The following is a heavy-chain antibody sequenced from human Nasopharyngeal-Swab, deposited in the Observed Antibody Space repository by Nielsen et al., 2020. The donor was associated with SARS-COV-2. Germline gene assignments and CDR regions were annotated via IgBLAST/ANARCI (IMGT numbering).Heavy chain of an antibody. Sequence: ASVKVSCKASGYTFTGYYMHWVRQAPGQGLEWMGRINTNSGGTNYAQKFQGRVTMTTDTSISTAYMEVSSLRSDDTAVYYCAREISRTTSWFDPWGQGTLVTVSS. CDR3: AREISRTTSWFDP. J-gene: IGHJ5*02. V-gene: IGHV1-2*06. CDR2: INTNSGGT. D-gene: IGHD1-7*01. CDR1: GYTFTGYY.